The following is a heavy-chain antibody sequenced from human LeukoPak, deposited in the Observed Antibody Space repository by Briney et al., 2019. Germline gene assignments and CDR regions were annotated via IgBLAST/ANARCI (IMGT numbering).Heavy chain of an antibody. V-gene: IGHV4-34*01. D-gene: IGHD5-18*01. CDR3: ARQPSATAAFDI. CDR1: GGSFGGYY. CDR2: INHSGTT. J-gene: IGHJ3*02. Sequence: PSETLSLTCAVYGGSFGGYYWSWIRQPPGKGLEWIGEINHSGTTNYNPSLESRVTISVVTSNSQFSLKLSSVAAADTAIYYCARQPSATAAFDIWGQGTMVIVSS.